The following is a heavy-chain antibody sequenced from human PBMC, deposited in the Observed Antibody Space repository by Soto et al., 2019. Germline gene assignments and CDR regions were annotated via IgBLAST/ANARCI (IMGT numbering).Heavy chain of an antibody. Sequence: GGSLRLSCAASGFTFSSYGMHWVRQAPGKGLEWVAVIWYDGSNKYYADSVKGRFTISRDNSKNTRYLQMNSLRAEDTAVYYCARDGCSSTSCYEPYYYYMDVWGKGTTVTVSS. D-gene: IGHD2-2*01. V-gene: IGHV3-33*01. CDR3: ARDGCSSTSCYEPYYYYMDV. J-gene: IGHJ6*03. CDR1: GFTFSSYG. CDR2: IWYDGSNK.